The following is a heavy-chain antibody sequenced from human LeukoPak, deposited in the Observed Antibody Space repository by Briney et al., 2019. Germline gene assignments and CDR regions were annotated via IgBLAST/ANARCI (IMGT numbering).Heavy chain of an antibody. V-gene: IGHV3-7*01. J-gene: IGHJ4*02. CDR1: GFTFSRYW. Sequence: GGTLRLSCAASGFTFSRYWMRWVRQAPGKGLGWGANTTQEGSEKYYVDFVKGRFTIPRDNTKNTLYLQMNSLRAEDTAVYYCAREIYGDSYFDYWGQGTLVTVSS. CDR2: TTQEGSEK. CDR3: AREIYGDSYFDY. D-gene: IGHD4-17*01.